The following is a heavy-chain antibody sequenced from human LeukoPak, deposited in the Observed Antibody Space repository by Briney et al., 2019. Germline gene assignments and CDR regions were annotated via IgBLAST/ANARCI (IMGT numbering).Heavy chain of an antibody. Sequence: GRSLRLSCAASGFTFTSYAMSWVRQAPGGGLEWVSAISGNGGATYYADSVKGRFTISRDNSKNTLHLQMNSLRAEDTALYYCAKATTAIVVDNFFDYWGQGTLVSVSS. CDR2: ISGNGGAT. D-gene: IGHD3-22*01. CDR3: AKATTAIVVDNFFDY. CDR1: GFTFTSYA. J-gene: IGHJ4*02. V-gene: IGHV3-23*01.